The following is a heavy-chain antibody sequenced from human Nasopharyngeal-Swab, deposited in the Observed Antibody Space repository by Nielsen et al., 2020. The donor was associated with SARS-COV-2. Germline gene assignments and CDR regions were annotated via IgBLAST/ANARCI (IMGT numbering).Heavy chain of an antibody. J-gene: IGHJ5*02. CDR1: GYTFTSYA. CDR3: ARKRTVQWLVQGGWFDP. CDR2: INTNTGNP. V-gene: IGHV7-4-1*02. Sequence: ASVKVSCKASGYTFTSYAMNWVRQAPGQGLEWMGWINTNTGNPTYAQGFTGRFAFSLDTSVSTAYLQISSLKAEDTAVYYCARKRTVQWLVQGGWFDPWGQGTLVTVSS. D-gene: IGHD6-19*01.